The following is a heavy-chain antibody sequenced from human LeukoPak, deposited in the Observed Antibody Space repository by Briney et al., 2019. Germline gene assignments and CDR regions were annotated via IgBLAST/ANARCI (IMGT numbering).Heavy chain of an antibody. CDR1: GFTFSNYW. J-gene: IGHJ3*02. D-gene: IGHD1-26*01. CDR3: ARVRGGSGSSYAADAFDI. Sequence: QTGGSLRLSCAASGFTFSNYWMHWVRQAPGKGLVWVSRIYNDGSSTSYADSVKGRFTISRDNAKSTLYLQMNSLRAEDTAVYYCARVRGGSGSSYAADAFDIWGQGTMVTVSS. CDR2: IYNDGSST. V-gene: IGHV3-74*01.